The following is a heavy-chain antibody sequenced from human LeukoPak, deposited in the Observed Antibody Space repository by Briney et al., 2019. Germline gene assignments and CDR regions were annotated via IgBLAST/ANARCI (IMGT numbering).Heavy chain of an antibody. Sequence: PSETLSLTCAVYGGSFSGYYWSWIRQPPGKGLEWIWEINHSGSTNYNPSLKSRVTISVDTSKNQFSLKLSSVTAADTAVYYCARERAAAGFDYWGQGTLVTVSS. CDR1: GGSFSGYY. CDR2: INHSGST. V-gene: IGHV4-34*01. J-gene: IGHJ4*02. D-gene: IGHD6-13*01. CDR3: ARERAAAGFDY.